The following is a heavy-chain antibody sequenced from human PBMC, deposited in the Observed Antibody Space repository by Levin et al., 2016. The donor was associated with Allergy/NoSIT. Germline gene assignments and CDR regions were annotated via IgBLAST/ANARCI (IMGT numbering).Heavy chain of an antibody. Sequence: SETLSLTCAVSGYSITSNYWWVWIRQPPGKGLEWIGYIYHSGSIVHNPSFNRRLTMSVDTSKNHFSLNLGSVTVVDTAIYYCARNEAGSSAFDIWGQGTMVTVSS. CDR2: IYHSGSI. D-gene: IGHD3-10*01. CDR1: GYSITSNYW. J-gene: IGHJ3*02. CDR3: ARNEAGSSAFDI. V-gene: IGHV4-28*05.